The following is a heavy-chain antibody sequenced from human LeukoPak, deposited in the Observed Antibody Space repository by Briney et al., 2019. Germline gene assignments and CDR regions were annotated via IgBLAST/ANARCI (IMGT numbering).Heavy chain of an antibody. V-gene: IGHV4-59*01. Sequence: SETLSLTCTVSGGSISSYYRSWIRQPPGKGLEWIGYIYYRGSTNYNPSLKSRVTISVDTSKNQFSLKLSSVTAADTAVYYCARSGSTTFGGVIDPFDYWGQGTLVTVSS. CDR1: GGSISSYY. D-gene: IGHD3-16*02. CDR3: ARSGSTTFGGVIDPFDY. CDR2: IYYRGST. J-gene: IGHJ4*02.